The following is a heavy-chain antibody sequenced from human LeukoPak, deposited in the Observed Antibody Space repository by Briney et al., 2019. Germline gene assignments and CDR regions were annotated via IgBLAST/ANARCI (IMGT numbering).Heavy chain of an antibody. CDR2: IYYSGST. CDR3: ARGFCTNGVCGLDY. V-gene: IGHV4-30-4*07. Sequence: PSETLSLTCAVSGGSISSGGYSWSWIRQPPGKGLEWIGYIYYSGSTYYNPSLKSRVTISVDTSKNQFSLKLSSVTAADTAVYYCARGFCTNGVCGLDYWGQGTLVTVSS. J-gene: IGHJ4*02. CDR1: GGSISSGGYS. D-gene: IGHD2-8*01.